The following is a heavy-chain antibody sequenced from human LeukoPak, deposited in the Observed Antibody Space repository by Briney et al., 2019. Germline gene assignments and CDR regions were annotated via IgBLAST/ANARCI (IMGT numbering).Heavy chain of an antibody. Sequence: SVKVSCKASGGTFSSYAISWVRQAPGQGLEWMGGIIPIFGTANYAQKFQGRVTITADESTSTAYMELSSLRSEDTAVYYCARGAADRALAAVVTFFDYWGQGTLVTVSS. CDR1: GGTFSSYA. D-gene: IGHD6-13*01. CDR3: ARGAADRALAAVVTFFDY. CDR2: IIPIFGTA. J-gene: IGHJ4*02. V-gene: IGHV1-69*01.